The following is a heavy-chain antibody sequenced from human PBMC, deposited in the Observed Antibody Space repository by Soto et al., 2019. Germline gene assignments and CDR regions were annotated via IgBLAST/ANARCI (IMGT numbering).Heavy chain of an antibody. CDR2: IKFDGTGI. CDR1: GFPVSVYW. D-gene: IGHD3-10*01. V-gene: IGHV3-7*01. CDR3: ARDSGYGSVDSENHYFDS. Sequence: EVQLVESGGKLVQPGGSLRLSCVASGFPVSVYWMSWVRQAPGEGLEWVARIKFDGTGIQYADSVKGRFTISRDNAENSVYLQMNRLRPEDKAVYHCARDSGYGSVDSENHYFDSWGQGTLVTVTS. J-gene: IGHJ4*02.